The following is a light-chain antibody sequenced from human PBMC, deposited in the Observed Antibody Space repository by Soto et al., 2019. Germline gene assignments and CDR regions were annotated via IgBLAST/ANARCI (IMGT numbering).Light chain of an antibody. Sequence: EIVLTQSPGTLSLSPGEKATLSCRASQSVSSSYLAWYQQKPGQAPRLLIYGASSRATGIPDRFSGSGSGTDFTLTISRLEPEDFAVYYWQQYGTEGFTFGPGTKVDIK. CDR2: GAS. CDR1: QSVSSSY. CDR3: QQYGTEGFT. V-gene: IGKV3-20*01. J-gene: IGKJ3*01.